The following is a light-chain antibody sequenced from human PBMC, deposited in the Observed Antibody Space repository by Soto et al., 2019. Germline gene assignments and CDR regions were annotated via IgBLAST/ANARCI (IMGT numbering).Light chain of an antibody. V-gene: IGLV3-25*02. CDR1: ALPNQY. CDR3: QSSDSSGRYPYV. Sequence: SGLTQPPAVSVSPGQPARITCSGDALPNQYAYWHQQTPGQAPVVLIYKDNGRPSGIPERFSGSSSGTTVTLTISGVQAEDEAYYYCQSSDSSGRYPYVFGPGTKVTVL. J-gene: IGLJ1*01. CDR2: KDN.